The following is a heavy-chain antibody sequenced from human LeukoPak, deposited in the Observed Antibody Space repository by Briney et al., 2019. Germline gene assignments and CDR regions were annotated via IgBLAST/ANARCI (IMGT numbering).Heavy chain of an antibody. V-gene: IGHV4-39*07. J-gene: IGHJ5*02. Sequence: SETLSLTCTVSGGSISSSSYYWGWIRQPPGKGLEWIGSIYHSGSTYYNPSLKSRVTISVDTSKNQFSLKLSSVTAADTAVYYCARADGDSSGYFDWFDPWGQGTLVTVSS. CDR1: GGSISSSSYY. CDR3: ARADGDSSGYFDWFDP. CDR2: IYHSGST. D-gene: IGHD3-22*01.